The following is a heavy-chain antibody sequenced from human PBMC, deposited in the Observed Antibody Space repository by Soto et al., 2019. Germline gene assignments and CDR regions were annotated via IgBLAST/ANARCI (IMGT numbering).Heavy chain of an antibody. CDR2: INPNTSGT. D-gene: IGHD5-12*01. CDR3: ARDLWGYSGIKGYFYGMDV. V-gene: IGHV1-2*04. J-gene: IGHJ6*02. Sequence: QVKLVQSGAEVKKPGASVKVSCKASGYTFTGFYMHWVRQAPGQGPEWMGWINPNTSGTSYAQKFQGWVTLTRDTSINTAYIELSRLSSDDTAVYYCARDLWGYSGIKGYFYGMDVWGQGTTVTISS. CDR1: GYTFTGFY.